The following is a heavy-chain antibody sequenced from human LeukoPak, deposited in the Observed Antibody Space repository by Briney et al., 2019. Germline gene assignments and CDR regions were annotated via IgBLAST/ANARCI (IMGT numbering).Heavy chain of an antibody. Sequence: PSETLSLTCAVYGGSFSGYYWSWIRQPPGKGLEWIGEINHSGSTNYNPSLKSRVTISVDTSKNQFSLKLSSVTAADTAVYYCARGVFSPHWGQGTLVTVSS. CDR2: INHSGST. D-gene: IGHD3-10*02. CDR1: GGSFSGYY. J-gene: IGHJ4*02. V-gene: IGHV4-34*01. CDR3: ARGVFSPH.